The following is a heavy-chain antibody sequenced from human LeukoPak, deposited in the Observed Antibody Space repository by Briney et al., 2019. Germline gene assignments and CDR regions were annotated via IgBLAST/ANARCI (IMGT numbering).Heavy chain of an antibody. Sequence: PSETLSLTCVVYGESFSTYYWSWIRQPPGKGLEWIGEINHSGSTNYNPSLKSRVTISKDTSKNQFSLKLSSVTAADTAVYYCARETSLHWFDPWGQGTLVTVSS. CDR1: GESFSTYY. CDR3: ARETSLHWFDP. V-gene: IGHV4-34*01. CDR2: INHSGST. J-gene: IGHJ5*02.